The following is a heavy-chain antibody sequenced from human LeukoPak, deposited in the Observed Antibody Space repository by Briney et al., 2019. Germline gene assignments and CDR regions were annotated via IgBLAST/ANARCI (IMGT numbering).Heavy chain of an antibody. D-gene: IGHD6-13*01. CDR2: IYYSGST. CDR1: GGSISSNGYY. V-gene: IGHV4-61*08. Sequence: SETLSLTCTVSGGSISSNGYYWGWIRQPPGKGLEWIGYIYYSGSTNYNPSLKSRVTISVDTSKNQFSLKLSSVTAADTAVYYCARVGYSSSWYVTKYYFDYWGQGTLVTVSS. J-gene: IGHJ4*02. CDR3: ARVGYSSSWYVTKYYFDY.